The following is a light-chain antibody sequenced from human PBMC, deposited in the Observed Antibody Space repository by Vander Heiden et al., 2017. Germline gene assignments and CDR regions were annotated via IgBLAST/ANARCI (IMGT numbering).Light chain of an antibody. CDR3: RQYANIPPLT. Sequence: DIQLTQSPSSLSASVGNRVTITCQASQDMTNYLNWYQQKPGKAPKLLIYDASSLETGVPSRFSGSGSGTDLASTITSLQPEDNATYYCRQYANIPPLTFGGGTKVEIK. V-gene: IGKV1-33*01. CDR1: QDMTNY. CDR2: DAS. J-gene: IGKJ4*01.